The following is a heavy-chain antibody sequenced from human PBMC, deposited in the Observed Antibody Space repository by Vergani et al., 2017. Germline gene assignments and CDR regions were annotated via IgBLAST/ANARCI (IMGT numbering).Heavy chain of an antibody. J-gene: IGHJ6*03. V-gene: IGHV1-18*01. CDR3: ARAVDYYDSSGLEYYYYYMDV. CDR1: GYTFTSYG. Sequence: QVQLVQSGAEVKKPGASVKVSCKASGYTFTSYGISWVRQAPGQGLEWMGWISAYNGNTNYAQKLQGRVTMTTDTSTSTAYMELRSLRSDDTAVYYCARAVDYYDSSGLEYYYYYMDVWGKGTTVTVSS. CDR2: ISAYNGNT. D-gene: IGHD3-22*01.